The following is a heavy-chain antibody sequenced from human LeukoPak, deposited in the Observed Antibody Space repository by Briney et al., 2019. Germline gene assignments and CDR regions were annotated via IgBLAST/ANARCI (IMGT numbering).Heavy chain of an antibody. CDR3: ARGTILLWFGELLSNWLDP. D-gene: IGHD3-10*01. Sequence: SQTLSLTCTVSGGSISSGGYYWSWIRQHPGKGLEWIGYIYYSGSTYYNPSLKSRVTISVDTSKNQFSLKLSSVTAADTAVYYCARGTILLWFGELLSNWLDPWGQGTLVTVSS. CDR2: IYYSGST. J-gene: IGHJ5*02. CDR1: GGSISSGGYY. V-gene: IGHV4-31*03.